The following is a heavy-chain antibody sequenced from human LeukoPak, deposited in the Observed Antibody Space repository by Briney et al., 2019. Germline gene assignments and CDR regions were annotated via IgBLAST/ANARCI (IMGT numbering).Heavy chain of an antibody. Sequence: ASVTDTCKASGYTFTSYYMHWVRQAPGQGLEWMGVINPSTGNTDYAQEFRGRVTMTRETSTSTVYVDLTSLRSEDTAVYYCGRDHGVSTGLYYFDCWGQGTLVTVSS. J-gene: IGHJ4*02. CDR2: INPSTGNT. CDR1: GYTFTSYY. CDR3: GRDHGVSTGLYYFDC. D-gene: IGHD2-21*01. V-gene: IGHV1-46*01.